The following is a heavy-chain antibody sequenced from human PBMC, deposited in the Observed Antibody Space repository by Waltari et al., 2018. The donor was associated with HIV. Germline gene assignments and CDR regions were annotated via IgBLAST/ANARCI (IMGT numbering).Heavy chain of an antibody. CDR2: IWYDGSNK. CDR1: GFTFSSYG. J-gene: IGHJ4*02. CDR3: AKEVDYSNYYFDY. D-gene: IGHD4-4*01. Sequence: QVQLVESGGGVVQPGRSLRLSCAGSGFTFSSYGSHWVRQAPGKGLEWVAVIWYDGSNKYYADSVKGRFTISRDNSKNTLYLQMNSLRAEDTAMYYCAKEVDYSNYYFDYWGQGTLVTVSS. V-gene: IGHV3-30*18.